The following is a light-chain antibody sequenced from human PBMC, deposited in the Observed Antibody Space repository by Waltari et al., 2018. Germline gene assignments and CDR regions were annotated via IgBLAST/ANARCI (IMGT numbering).Light chain of an antibody. Sequence: EIVLTQSPGTLSLSPGERATLSCRASQSVSRTLAWYQQNPGQAPRLLIYDASNRATGIPDRFSGSGSETDFSLTISRLEPEDFAVYYCQKYGTIPATFGQGTKVEVK. CDR1: QSVSRT. CDR2: DAS. CDR3: QKYGTIPAT. J-gene: IGKJ1*01. V-gene: IGKV3-20*01.